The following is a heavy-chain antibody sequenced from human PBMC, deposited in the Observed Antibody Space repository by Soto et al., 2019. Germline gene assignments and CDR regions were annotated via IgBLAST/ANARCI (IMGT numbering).Heavy chain of an antibody. CDR3: ASGYCSNGECYRYIDL. J-gene: IGHJ2*01. CDR1: GFTFSDHY. V-gene: IGHV3-72*01. D-gene: IGHD2-8*01. Sequence: PGGSLRLSCAASGFTFSDHYMDWVRQAPGKGLEWVGRTRNKANSYTTEYAASVKGRFTISRDDSKNSLYLQMNSLKTEDTAVYYCASGYCSNGECYRYIDLWGRGTLVTVSS. CDR2: TRNKANSYTT.